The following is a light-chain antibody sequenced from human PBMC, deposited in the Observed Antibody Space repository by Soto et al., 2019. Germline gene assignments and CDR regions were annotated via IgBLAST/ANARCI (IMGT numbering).Light chain of an antibody. Sequence: DIPLTQSPSFLSESVGDRVTITCRASQGMSSYLAWYQQKPGKAPKLLIYAASTLQSGVPSRFSGSGSGTEFTLTISSLQPEDFATYYCQQLNSYPRTFGQGTKVEIK. CDR1: QGMSSY. CDR3: QQLNSYPRT. CDR2: AAS. V-gene: IGKV1-9*01. J-gene: IGKJ1*01.